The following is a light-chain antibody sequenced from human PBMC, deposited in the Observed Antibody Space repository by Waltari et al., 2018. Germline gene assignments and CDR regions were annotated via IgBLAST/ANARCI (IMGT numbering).Light chain of an antibody. CDR3: QQYNSYPLT. V-gene: IGKV1-5*03. CDR2: MAS. Sequence: DIQMTQSPSTLSASVGDRVTITCRASQSFSSRLAWYQQKPGKAPKLLIYMASNLESGVPSRFSGSGSGTEFTLTISSLQPDDFATYYCQQYNSYPLTFGQGTKLEIK. CDR1: QSFSSR. J-gene: IGKJ2*01.